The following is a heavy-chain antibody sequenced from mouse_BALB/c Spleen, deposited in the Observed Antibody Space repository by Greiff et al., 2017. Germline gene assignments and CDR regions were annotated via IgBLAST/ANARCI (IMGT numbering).Heavy chain of an antibody. J-gene: IGHJ3*01. CDR3: ARQGDDGYAAY. V-gene: IGHV5-12-1*01. CDR2: ISSGGGST. D-gene: IGHD2-3*01. Sequence: DVMLVESGGGLVKPGGSLKLSCAASGFAFSSYDMSWVRQTPEKRLEWVAYISSGGGSTYYPDTVKGRFTISRDNAKNTLYLQMSSLKSEDTAMYYCARQGDDGYAAYWGQGTLVTVSA. CDR1: GFAFSSYD.